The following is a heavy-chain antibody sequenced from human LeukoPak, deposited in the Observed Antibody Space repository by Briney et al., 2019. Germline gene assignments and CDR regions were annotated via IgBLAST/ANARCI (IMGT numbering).Heavy chain of an antibody. CDR1: GGSISTYY. CDR3: AIHLGSYGPYGLDV. D-gene: IGHD1-26*01. J-gene: IGHJ6*02. Sequence: SETLSLTCAVSGGSISTYYWSWIRQPPGKRLEWVGYIYYTGSTNYNPSPKSRVTISIDTSKNQFSLQLTSVTAADTAVYYCAIHLGSYGPYGLDVWGQGATVTVSS. V-gene: IGHV4-59*01. CDR2: IYYTGST.